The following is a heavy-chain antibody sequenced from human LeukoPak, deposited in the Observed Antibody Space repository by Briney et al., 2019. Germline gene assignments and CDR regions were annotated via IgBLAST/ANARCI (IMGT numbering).Heavy chain of an antibody. V-gene: IGHV1-69*05. CDR3: ARLPTVTFNWLDP. D-gene: IGHD4-17*01. CDR2: IIPIFGTA. CDR1: GGTFSSYA. J-gene: IGHJ5*02. Sequence: SVNVSCKASGGTFSSYAISWVRQAPGQGLEWMGGIIPIFGTANYAQKLQGRVTMTTDTSTSTAYMELRSLRSDDTAVYYCARLPTVTFNWLDPWGQGTLVTVSS.